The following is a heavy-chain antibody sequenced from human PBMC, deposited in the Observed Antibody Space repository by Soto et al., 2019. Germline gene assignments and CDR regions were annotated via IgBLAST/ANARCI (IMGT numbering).Heavy chain of an antibody. Sequence: GGSLRLSCAISGFSVSSNYLSWVRQAPGKGLEWVSVHYSGGSTYYADSVQGRFTISRDKSNNTLYLQMNSLRGEDTAVYHCARCHYSGSARTYGMDVWGQGTTVTVSS. J-gene: IGHJ6*02. CDR1: GFSVSSNY. D-gene: IGHD3-10*01. CDR2: HYSGGST. CDR3: ARCHYSGSARTYGMDV. V-gene: IGHV3-53*01.